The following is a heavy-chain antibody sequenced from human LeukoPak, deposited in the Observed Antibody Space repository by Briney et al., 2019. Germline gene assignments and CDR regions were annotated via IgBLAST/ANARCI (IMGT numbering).Heavy chain of an antibody. D-gene: IGHD2-15*01. CDR3: ARTRAVVAALAIYFDY. Sequence: PGGSLRLSCAASGFTFSSYALSWVRQAPGKGLEWVSAIGASGGSTFYADSVEGRFTISRDYSKNTLYLQMNSLRAEDTAVYYCARTRAVVAALAIYFDYWGQGTLVTVSS. V-gene: IGHV3-23*01. CDR2: IGASGGST. CDR1: GFTFSSYA. J-gene: IGHJ4*02.